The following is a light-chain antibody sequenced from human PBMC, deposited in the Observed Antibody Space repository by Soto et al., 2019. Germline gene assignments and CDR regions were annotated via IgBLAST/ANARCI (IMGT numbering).Light chain of an antibody. CDR2: KAS. CDR1: QTISSY. V-gene: IGKV1-5*03. CDR3: QQYNNYPYT. J-gene: IGKJ5*01. Sequence: DIQMTQSPSTLSASVGDRVTITCRASQTISSYLAWYQQKPGKAPKVLIYKASSLKSGVPSRFSGSGSGTDFTLTISSLQPDDFATYYCQQYNNYPYTFGQGTRLEI.